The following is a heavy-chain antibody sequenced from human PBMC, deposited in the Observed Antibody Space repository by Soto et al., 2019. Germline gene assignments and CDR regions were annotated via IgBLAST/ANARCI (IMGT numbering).Heavy chain of an antibody. CDR1: GGTFSSYA. V-gene: IGHV1-69*06. Sequence: QVQLVQSGAEVKKPGSSVKVSCKASGGTFSSYAISWVRQAPGQGLEWMGGIIPIFGTANYAQKFQGRVTITADKSPRTAYMELSRLRSEDTAVYYCAGSLGAIYYYYGMDVWGQGTTVTVSS. CDR3: AGSLGAIYYYYGMDV. CDR2: IIPIFGTA. J-gene: IGHJ6*02. D-gene: IGHD1-26*01.